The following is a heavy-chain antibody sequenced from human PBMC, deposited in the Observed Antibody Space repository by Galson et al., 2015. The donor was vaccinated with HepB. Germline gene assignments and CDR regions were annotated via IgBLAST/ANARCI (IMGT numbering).Heavy chain of an antibody. J-gene: IGHJ3*01. CDR2: ISWNSGSI. CDR1: GFNFDDYA. Sequence: SLRLSCAASGFNFDDYAMHWVRQVPGKGLEWVSGISWNSGSIDYADSVKGRFTISRDNAKNSLYLQMNSLRAEDTALYYCAKDIEGRGSWYIGDVFDVWGQGTMVTVSS. V-gene: IGHV3-9*01. CDR3: AKDIEGRGSWYIGDVFDV. D-gene: IGHD6-13*01.